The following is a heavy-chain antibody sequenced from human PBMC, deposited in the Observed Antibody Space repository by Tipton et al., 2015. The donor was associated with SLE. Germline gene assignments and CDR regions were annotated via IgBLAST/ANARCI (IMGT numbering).Heavy chain of an antibody. J-gene: IGHJ6*02. D-gene: IGHD6-13*01. V-gene: IGHV3-74*01. Sequence: SLRLSCAASGFTFSSYWMHWVRQAPGKGLVWVSRINSDGSSTSYADSEKGRFTISRDNAKNTLYLQMNSLRAEDTAVYYCAKDWGIAAAGTYYGMDVWGQGTTVTVSS. CDR3: AKDWGIAAAGTYYGMDV. CDR1: GFTFSSYW. CDR2: INSDGSST.